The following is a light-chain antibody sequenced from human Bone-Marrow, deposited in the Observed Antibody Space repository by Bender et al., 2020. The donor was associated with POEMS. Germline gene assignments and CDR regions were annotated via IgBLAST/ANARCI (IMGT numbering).Light chain of an antibody. CDR1: SSNIGTNP. V-gene: IGLV1-44*01. Sequence: QSVLTQPPSASGTPGQRVTISCSGSSSNIGTNPVNWYQQLPGTAPKLLIYINNQRPSGVPDRFSGSKSGNTASLTVSGLQAEDEADYYCCSYAGYSTLVFGGGTKLTVL. J-gene: IGLJ3*02. CDR2: INN. CDR3: CSYAGYSTLV.